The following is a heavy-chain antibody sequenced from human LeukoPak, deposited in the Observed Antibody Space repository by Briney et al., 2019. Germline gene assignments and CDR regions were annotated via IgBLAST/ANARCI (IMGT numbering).Heavy chain of an antibody. CDR2: INHSGST. CDR1: GGSFSGNY. Sequence: ETLSLTCAVYGGSFSGNYWSWIRQPPGKGLEWIGEINHSGSTNYNPSLKSRLTISVDTSKNQFSLKLSSVTAADTAVYYCAGSIQYRSSEWFDPWGQGTLVTVSS. J-gene: IGHJ5*02. CDR3: AGSIQYRSSEWFDP. D-gene: IGHD6-13*01. V-gene: IGHV4-34*01.